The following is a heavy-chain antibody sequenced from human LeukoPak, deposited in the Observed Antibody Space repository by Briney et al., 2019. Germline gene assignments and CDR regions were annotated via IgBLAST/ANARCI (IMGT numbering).Heavy chain of an antibody. D-gene: IGHD6-19*01. CDR1: GFTFSSYS. V-gene: IGHV3-21*01. CDR3: AKFDRQWSRFFPFDY. CDR2: ISSSSSYI. Sequence: GGSLRLSCAASGFTFSSYSMNWVRQPPGKGLEWVSSISSSSSYIYYADSVKGRFTISRDNAKNSLYLQMSSLRAEDTAVYYCAKFDRQWSRFFPFDYWGQGTLVTVSS. J-gene: IGHJ4*02.